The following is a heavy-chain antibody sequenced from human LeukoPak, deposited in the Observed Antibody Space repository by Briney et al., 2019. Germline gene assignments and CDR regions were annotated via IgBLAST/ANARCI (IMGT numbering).Heavy chain of an antibody. J-gene: IGHJ6*02. CDR3: ASGEVPGIAVAGPHSYGMDV. CDR2: IKSKTDGGTT. CDR1: GFTYSNAW. Sequence: GGSLRLSCAASGFTYSNAWMSWVRQAPGKGLEWVGRIKSKTDGGTTDYAAPVKGRFTISRDNSKNTLYLQMNSLRAEDTAVYYCASGEVPGIAVAGPHSYGMDVWGQGTTVTVSS. V-gene: IGHV3-15*01. D-gene: IGHD6-19*01.